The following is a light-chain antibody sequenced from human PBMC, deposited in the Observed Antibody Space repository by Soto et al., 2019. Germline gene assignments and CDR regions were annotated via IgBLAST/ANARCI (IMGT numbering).Light chain of an antibody. CDR2: DAS. CDR1: QSVSSY. CDR3: QQYGSSRGT. Sequence: ETVLTQSPATLSLSPGERATLSCRASQSVSSYLAWYQQRPGQAPRLLIYDASNRATGIPARFSGSGSGTDFTLTISSLEAEDFAIYYCQQYGSSRGTFGQGTKVDI. V-gene: IGKV3-11*01. J-gene: IGKJ1*01.